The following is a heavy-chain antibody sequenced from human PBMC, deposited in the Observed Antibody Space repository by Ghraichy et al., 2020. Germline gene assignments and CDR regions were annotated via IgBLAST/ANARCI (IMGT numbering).Heavy chain of an antibody. CDR3: AGYCSSTSCYHGYYYYGMDV. CDR2: ISGSGGST. J-gene: IGHJ6*02. D-gene: IGHD2-2*01. Sequence: GGSLRLSCAASGFTFSSYAMSWVRQAPGKGLEWVSAISGSGGSTYYADSVKGRFTISRDNSKNTLYLQMNSLRAEDTAVYYCAGYCSSTSCYHGYYYYGMDVWGQGTTVTVSS. V-gene: IGHV3-23*01. CDR1: GFTFSSYA.